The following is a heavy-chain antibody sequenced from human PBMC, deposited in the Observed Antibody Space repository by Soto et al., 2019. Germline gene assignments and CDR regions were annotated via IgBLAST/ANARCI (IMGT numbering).Heavy chain of an antibody. CDR1: GSSLRTSGVG. D-gene: IGHD1-1*01. J-gene: IGHJ5*02. V-gene: IGHV2-5*02. Sequence: QITLKESGPPLVKPTQTLTLTCTLSGSSLRTSGVGVAWIRQPPGKALDLVALIYWDDDKRYCPSLKSRLTITMDTSNTQVVLTMTNMEPVDTGTYFCAHFLATRHDGMSVDPWGQVTLVTVSS. CDR3: AHFLATRHDGMSVDP. CDR2: IYWDDDK.